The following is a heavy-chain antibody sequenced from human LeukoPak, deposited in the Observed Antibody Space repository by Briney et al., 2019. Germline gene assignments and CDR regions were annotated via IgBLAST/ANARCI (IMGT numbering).Heavy chain of an antibody. CDR2: ISGSGGST. Sequence: GGSLRLSCAASGFTFSSYAMSWVRQAPGKGLEWVSAISGSGGSTYYADSAKGRFTISRDNAKNSLYLQMNSLRAEDTAVYYCAKRKAHYFDYWGQGTLVTVSS. V-gene: IGHV3-23*01. CDR1: GFTFSSYA. J-gene: IGHJ4*02. CDR3: AKRKAHYFDY.